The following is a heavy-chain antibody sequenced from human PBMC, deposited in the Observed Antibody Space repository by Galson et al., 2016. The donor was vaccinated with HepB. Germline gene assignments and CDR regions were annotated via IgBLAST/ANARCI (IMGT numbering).Heavy chain of an antibody. CDR2: ISGTGGST. D-gene: IGHD6-13*01. Sequence: SLRLSCAASGFTFSNYAMSWVRQAPGRGLEWVSTISGTGGSTYYADSVKGRFKISRDNSKNMLYLQMSNLRVENTAVFYCAKARTAAADYYFDSWGRGTLVSVSS. V-gene: IGHV3-23*01. J-gene: IGHJ4*02. CDR3: AKARTAAADYYFDS. CDR1: GFTFSNYA.